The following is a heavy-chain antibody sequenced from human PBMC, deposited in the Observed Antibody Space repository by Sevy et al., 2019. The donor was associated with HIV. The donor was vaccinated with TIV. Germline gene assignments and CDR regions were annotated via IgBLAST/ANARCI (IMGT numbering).Heavy chain of an antibody. Sequence: GGSLRLSCAASGFTFSSYGMHWVRQAPGKGLEWVAVIWYDGSNKYYADSVKGRFTISRDNSKNTLYLQMNSLRAEDTAVYYCARPSGTYNRGGSGVDYWGQGTLVTVSS. V-gene: IGHV3-33*01. D-gene: IGHD1-26*01. J-gene: IGHJ4*02. CDR1: GFTFSSYG. CDR3: ARPSGTYNRGGSGVDY. CDR2: IWYDGSNK.